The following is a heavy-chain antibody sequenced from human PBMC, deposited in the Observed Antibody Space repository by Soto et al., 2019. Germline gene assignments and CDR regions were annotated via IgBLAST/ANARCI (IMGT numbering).Heavy chain of an antibody. Sequence: ASVKVSCKASGYTFTTYPIHWVRQAPGQSLEWMGWINGGNGNTKYSQKFQDRVTITRDKSARTAYLELASLTSADTAVYYCARGSLVYRNYVGWGWFDPWGQGTLVTSPQ. CDR2: INGGNGNT. D-gene: IGHD4-4*01. V-gene: IGHV1-3*01. J-gene: IGHJ5*02. CDR3: ARGSLVYRNYVGWGWFDP. CDR1: GYTFTTYP.